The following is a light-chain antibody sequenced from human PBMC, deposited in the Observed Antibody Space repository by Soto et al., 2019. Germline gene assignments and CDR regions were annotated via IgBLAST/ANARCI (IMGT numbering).Light chain of an antibody. CDR3: QSYYSSLSGYG. V-gene: IGLV1-40*01. CDR2: GNS. CDR1: SYNIGAGYD. Sequence: QPVLTQPPSVSGAPGKRVTISCTGSSYNIGAGYDVHWYQQLPGTAPKLLIYGNSNRPSGVPDRFSGSKSGTSASLAITGLQAEDEADYYCQSYYSSLSGYGFGTGTQLTVL. J-gene: IGLJ1*01.